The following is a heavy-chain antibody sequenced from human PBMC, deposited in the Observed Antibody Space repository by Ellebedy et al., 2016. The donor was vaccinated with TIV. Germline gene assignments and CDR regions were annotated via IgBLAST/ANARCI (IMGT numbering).Heavy chain of an antibody. V-gene: IGHV4-34*01. Sequence: SQTLSLTCAVLRGSFSDYSWSWIRQPPGKGLEWIGDVNHRGSTTYNPSLKSRVAISVDTSKNHFSLSLTSVTAADTAVYYCAPLFRGFFDYWGQGTLVTVSS. CDR1: RGSFSDYS. J-gene: IGHJ4*02. D-gene: IGHD3-10*01. CDR3: APLFRGFFDY. CDR2: VNHRGST.